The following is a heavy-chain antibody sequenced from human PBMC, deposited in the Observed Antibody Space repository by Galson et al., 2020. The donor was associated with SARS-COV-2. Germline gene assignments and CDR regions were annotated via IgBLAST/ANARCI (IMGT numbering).Heavy chain of an antibody. V-gene: IGHV3-15*01. D-gene: IGHD7-27*01. CDR3: ATSSATPGAFDI. J-gene: IGHJ3*02. CDR2: IKSKVRGGAA. Sequence: GESLKISFAASGFTFANASMHWVRHAPGKGLEFVARIKSKVRGGAADYAAPAQGRFTIPRDASKNALYLQMDSLKIEDTAVYYCATSSATPGAFDIWGRGTMVTVSS. CDR1: GFTFANAS.